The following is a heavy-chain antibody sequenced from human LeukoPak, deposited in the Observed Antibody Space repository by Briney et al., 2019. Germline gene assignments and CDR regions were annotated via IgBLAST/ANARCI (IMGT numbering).Heavy chain of an antibody. D-gene: IGHD6-19*01. CDR2: ISWNSGSI. V-gene: IGHV3-9*01. CDR1: GFTFDDYA. J-gene: IGHJ4*02. CDR3: AKDTGSSGWYRGYFDY. Sequence: GGSLRLSCAASGFTFDDYAMHWVRQAPGKGLEWVSGISWNSGSIGYADSVKGRFTISRDNAKNSLYLQMNSLRAEDTALYYCAKDTGSSGWYRGYFDYWGQGTLVTVSS.